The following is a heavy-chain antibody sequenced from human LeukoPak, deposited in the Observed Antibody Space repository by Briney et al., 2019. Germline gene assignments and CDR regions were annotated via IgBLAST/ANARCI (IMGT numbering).Heavy chain of an antibody. CDR2: IYSSGST. D-gene: IGHD7-27*01. CDR3: ARREALGYWYFDL. V-gene: IGHV4-59*08. Sequence: SETLSLTCSVSGGSISSYYWSWIRQPPGKGLEWMGYIYSSGSTYYNPSLKSRVTMSVDTSQNQFSLKLNSVTAADTAVYYCARREALGYWYFDLWGRGTRVTVSS. CDR1: GGSISSYY. J-gene: IGHJ2*01.